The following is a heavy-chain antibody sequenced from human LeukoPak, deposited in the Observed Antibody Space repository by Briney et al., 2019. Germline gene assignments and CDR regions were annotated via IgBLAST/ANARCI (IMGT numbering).Heavy chain of an antibody. Sequence: PSESLPLTCTLSGGSISTYYWNWIRQPPGKGLEGIGYIYYSGSTNHNPSLKSRVTISVDTSKNQFSLKLNSVTAADTAVYYCARSGGYSSSWSLWGQGTLVTVSS. D-gene: IGHD6-13*01. CDR3: ARSGGYSSSWSL. V-gene: IGHV4-59*01. J-gene: IGHJ4*02. CDR2: IYYSGST. CDR1: GGSISTYY.